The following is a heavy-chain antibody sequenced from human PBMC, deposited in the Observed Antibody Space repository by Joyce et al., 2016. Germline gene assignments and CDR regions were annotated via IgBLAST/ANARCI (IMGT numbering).Heavy chain of an antibody. J-gene: IGHJ3*02. CDR1: GGSIS. D-gene: IGHD3-9*01. CDR3: ARELFDVLTGHYAFDI. Sequence: QLQLQESGPGLVKPSETPSLVCTVSGGSISSSIYYSGSTFYSPSLRSRVTISLDTSKNQCSLKLSSVTAADTAVHYCARELFDVLTGHYAFDIWGQGTMVTVSS. V-gene: IGHV4-39*07. CDR2: IYYSGST.